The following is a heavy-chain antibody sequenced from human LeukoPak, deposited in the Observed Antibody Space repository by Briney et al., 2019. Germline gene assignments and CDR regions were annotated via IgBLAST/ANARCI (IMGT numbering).Heavy chain of an antibody. D-gene: IGHD3-10*02. CDR2: SSSSGTTT. Sequence: GGSLRLSCAASGFIFSDYEMNWVRQAPGKGLEWVSYSSSSGTTTHYADSVKGRFTMSRDNAKSLLYLQMNSLRVEDTAVYYCVRDRDYHVFDQWGQGTLVTVSS. J-gene: IGHJ4*02. CDR1: GFIFSDYE. CDR3: VRDRDYHVFDQ. V-gene: IGHV3-48*03.